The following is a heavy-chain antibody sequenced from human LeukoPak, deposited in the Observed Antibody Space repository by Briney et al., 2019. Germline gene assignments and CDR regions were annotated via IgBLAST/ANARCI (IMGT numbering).Heavy chain of an antibody. Sequence: GASVKVSCKASGYTFTGYYMHWVRQAPGQGLEWMGWINPNSGGTNYAQKFQGRVTMTRDTSISTAYMELSRLRSDDTAVYYCAVTRGPVVVVAFDIWGQGTMVTVSS. CDR1: GYTFTGYY. CDR3: AVTRGPVVVVAFDI. D-gene: IGHD2-15*01. V-gene: IGHV1-2*02. J-gene: IGHJ3*02. CDR2: INPNSGGT.